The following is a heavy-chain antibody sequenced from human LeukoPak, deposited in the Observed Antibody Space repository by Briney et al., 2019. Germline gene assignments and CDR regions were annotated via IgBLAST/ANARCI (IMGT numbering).Heavy chain of an antibody. Sequence: ASVKVSCKASGYTFTSYGISWVQQAPGQGLEWMGWISAYNGNTNYAQKLQGRVTMTTDTSTSTAYMELRSLRSDDTAVYYCARSSIPGIAAAGMDYWGQGTLVTVSS. CDR2: ISAYNGNT. V-gene: IGHV1-18*01. D-gene: IGHD6-13*01. CDR3: ARSSIPGIAAAGMDY. J-gene: IGHJ4*02. CDR1: GYTFTSYG.